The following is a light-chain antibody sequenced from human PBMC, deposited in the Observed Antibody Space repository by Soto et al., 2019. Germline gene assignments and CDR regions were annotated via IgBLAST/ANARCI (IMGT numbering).Light chain of an antibody. V-gene: IGLV2-14*01. CDR2: DVS. J-gene: IGLJ1*01. Sequence: QSVLTQPASVSGSPGQSITISCTGTSSDVGGYNYVSWYQQHPGKATKLMIYDVSNRPSGVSFRFSGSKSGNTASLTISGLQAEDEADYYCSSYTSSSTLEVFGTGTKVTVL. CDR3: SSYTSSSTLEV. CDR1: SSDVGGYNY.